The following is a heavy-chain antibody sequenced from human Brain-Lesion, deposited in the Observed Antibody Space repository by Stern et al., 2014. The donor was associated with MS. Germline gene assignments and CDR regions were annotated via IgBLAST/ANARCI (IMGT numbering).Heavy chain of an antibody. Sequence: QVQLVESGPGLVKPSETLSLTCTVAGGSVSSTSYAWAWIRQPPGQGLEWIGTIYYSGNTYYSPSLKSLLTISLDTSNNQYSLQLRSVPAADTAVYYCAGEEDIRYCSGGSCTGNWFDPWGQGTLVTVSS. V-gene: IGHV4-39*01. CDR3: AGEEDIRYCSGGSCTGNWFDP. CDR1: GGSVSSTSYA. J-gene: IGHJ5*02. CDR2: IYYSGNT. D-gene: IGHD2-15*01.